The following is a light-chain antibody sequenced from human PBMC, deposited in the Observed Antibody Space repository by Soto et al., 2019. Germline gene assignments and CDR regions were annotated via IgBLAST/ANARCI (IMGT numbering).Light chain of an antibody. Sequence: QSALTQPASVSGSPGQSITISCTGTSSDVGGYDYVSWYQQHPGKAPKVMIYDVSDRPSGVSNRFSGSKSGNTASLTISGLQAEDEADYYCSSYTCNRIVVFGGGTKLTVL. CDR1: SSDVGGYDY. CDR2: DVS. J-gene: IGLJ2*01. V-gene: IGLV2-14*03. CDR3: SSYTCNRIVV.